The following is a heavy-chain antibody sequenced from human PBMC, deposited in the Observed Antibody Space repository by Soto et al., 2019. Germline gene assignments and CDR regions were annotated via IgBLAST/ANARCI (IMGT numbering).Heavy chain of an antibody. J-gene: IGHJ6*02. V-gene: IGHV1-69*05. D-gene: IGHD2-8*01. CDR2: IIPLFGTA. CDR3: ARRYCTNGVGSVGRLPHYGMDV. Sequence: QVQLVQSGAAVKKPGSSVTVSCKASGGTFSSYAISWVRQAPGQGLEWMGGIIPLFGTANYAQKFQGRATITTDESRSTAYTELSRLSGEDTDVYYCARRYCTNGVGSVGRLPHYGMDVWGQGTTVTVSS. CDR1: GGTFSSYA.